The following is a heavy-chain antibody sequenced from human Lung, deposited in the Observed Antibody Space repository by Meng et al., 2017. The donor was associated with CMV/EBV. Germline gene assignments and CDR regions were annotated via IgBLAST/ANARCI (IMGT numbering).Heavy chain of an antibody. Sequence: GEXXKISCAASGFTFSSYVMSWVRQAPGKGLEWVSVIYSGGTSTRYADSVKGRFTISRDNSKNTLFLQMNSLRAEDTAVYYCAKEACSTTSCYYNYYYGLDVXGQGXTVTVSS. CDR2: IYSGGTST. V-gene: IGHV3-23*03. CDR3: AKEACSTTSCYYNYYYGLDV. D-gene: IGHD2-2*01. J-gene: IGHJ6*02. CDR1: GFTFSSYV.